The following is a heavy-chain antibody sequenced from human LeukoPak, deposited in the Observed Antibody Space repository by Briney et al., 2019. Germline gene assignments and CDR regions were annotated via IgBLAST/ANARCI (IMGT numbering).Heavy chain of an antibody. Sequence: GGSLRLSCAASGFTFSNYNMNWVRQAPGKGLEWVSSISSSSSYIYYADSLKGRFTISRDNSKNTLYLQMNSLRAEDTAVYYCAKAHTTSGYYSYFDYWGQGTLVTVSS. CDR3: AKAHTTSGYYSYFDY. CDR2: ISSSSSYI. J-gene: IGHJ4*02. V-gene: IGHV3-21*06. D-gene: IGHD3-22*01. CDR1: GFTFSNYN.